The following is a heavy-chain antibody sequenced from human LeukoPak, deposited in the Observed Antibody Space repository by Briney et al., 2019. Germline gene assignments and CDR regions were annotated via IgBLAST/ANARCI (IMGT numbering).Heavy chain of an antibody. CDR2: IYRDDTT. D-gene: IGHD3-16*02. Sequence: GGSLTLSCAASGFPVSSNYMSWVRQAPGKGLEWVSVIYRDDTTYYADSVKGRFTIFRDNSKNTLYLQMNSLRDDDTAVYYCARAPYGVGYTAERDYWGQGTLVTVSS. CDR1: GFPVSSNY. V-gene: IGHV3-53*01. CDR3: ARAPYGVGYTAERDY. J-gene: IGHJ4*02.